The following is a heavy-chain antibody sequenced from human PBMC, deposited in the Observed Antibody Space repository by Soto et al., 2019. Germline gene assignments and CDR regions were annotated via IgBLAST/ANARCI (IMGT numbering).Heavy chain of an antibody. CDR3: AKDLSGGIYYFDY. CDR1: GCTFSSYA. D-gene: IGHD2-15*01. CDR2: ISGSGGST. J-gene: IGHJ4*02. Sequence: PGGSLRLSCAASGCTFSSYAMSWVRQAPGKGLEWVSAISGSGGSTYYADSVKGRFTISRDNSKNTLYLQMNSLRAEDTAVYYCAKDLSGGIYYFDYWGQGTLVTVSS. V-gene: IGHV3-23*01.